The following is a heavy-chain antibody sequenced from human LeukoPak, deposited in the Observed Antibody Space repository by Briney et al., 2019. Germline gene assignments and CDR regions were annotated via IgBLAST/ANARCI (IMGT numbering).Heavy chain of an antibody. J-gene: IGHJ4*02. CDR2: FDPEDGET. CDR1: GYTLTELS. Sequence: ASVKASCKVSGYTLTELSMHWVRQAPGKRLEWMGGFDPEDGETIYAQKFQGRVTMTEDTSTDTAYMELSSLRSEDTAVYYCATPHVDGYYYDSSGYRHWGQGTLVTVSS. D-gene: IGHD3-22*01. CDR3: ATPHVDGYYYDSSGYRH. V-gene: IGHV1-24*01.